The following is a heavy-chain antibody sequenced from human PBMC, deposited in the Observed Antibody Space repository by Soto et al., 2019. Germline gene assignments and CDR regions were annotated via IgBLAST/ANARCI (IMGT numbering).Heavy chain of an antibody. V-gene: IGHV4-39*02. D-gene: IGHD2-15*01. Sequence: SETLSLTCTVSGGSISSNGYYWGWIRQPPGKGLEWIGSVSYSGTTYSNPSLKSRVTMSVDTSQNRFSLLLSSVTAADTAEYHCARRKGGYCSDGTCRTFDVWGQGTMVTVSS. CDR1: GGSISSNGYY. CDR3: ARRKGGYCSDGTCRTFDV. CDR2: VSYSGTT. J-gene: IGHJ3*01.